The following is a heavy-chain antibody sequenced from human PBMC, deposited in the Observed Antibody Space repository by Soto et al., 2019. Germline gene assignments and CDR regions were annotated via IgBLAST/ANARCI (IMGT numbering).Heavy chain of an antibody. CDR1: GYTLSDYY. Sequence: ASVKVSCTASGYTLSDYYVHWVRQAPGEGPEWMGWINPNTGGTNYAQKFQGRVTMTRDTSISTAYLEVSRLRSDDTAVYYHPREFADYSTYRFVSSIDVWGQGTTVTVS. CDR3: PREFADYSTYRFVSSIDV. CDR2: INPNTGGT. V-gene: IGHV1-2*02. J-gene: IGHJ6*02. D-gene: IGHD4-4*01.